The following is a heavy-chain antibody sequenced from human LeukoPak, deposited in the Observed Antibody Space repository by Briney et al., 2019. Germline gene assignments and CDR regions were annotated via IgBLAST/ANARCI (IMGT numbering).Heavy chain of an antibody. Sequence: GGSPRLSCATSGFTFSTYAMSWLRQARGKGLEGVSLISGSGSGTHYADSVKGRFTISRDNSKNMLYLHMNTLRADDTAVYYCARSGTEDGYNIYFDHWGQGTLVTVSS. D-gene: IGHD5-24*01. J-gene: IGHJ4*02. CDR1: GFTFSTYA. CDR3: ARSGTEDGYNIYFDH. CDR2: ISGSGSGT. V-gene: IGHV3-23*01.